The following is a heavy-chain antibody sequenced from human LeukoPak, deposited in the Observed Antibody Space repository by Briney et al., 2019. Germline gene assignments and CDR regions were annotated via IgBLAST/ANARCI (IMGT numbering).Heavy chain of an antibody. J-gene: IGHJ4*02. CDR2: ISAYSGNT. V-gene: IGHV1-18*01. CDR3: ARVTALRYFDWLSRLGYFDY. Sequence: ASVKVSCKASGYTFTSYGISWVRQAPGQGLEWMGWISAYSGNTNYAQKLQGRVTMTTDTSTSTAYMELRSLRSGDTAVYYCARVTALRYFDWLSRLGYFDYWGQGTLVTVSS. CDR1: GYTFTSYG. D-gene: IGHD3-9*01.